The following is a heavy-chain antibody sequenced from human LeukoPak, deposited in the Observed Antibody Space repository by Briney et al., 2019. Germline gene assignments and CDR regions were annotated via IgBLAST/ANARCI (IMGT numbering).Heavy chain of an antibody. Sequence: ASVKVSCKISGYTLTELSMHWVRQAPGKGLEWMGGFDPEDGETIYAQKFQGRVTMTEDTSTDTAYMELSSLRSEDTAVYYCATGGGSGSGSYFPPDAFDIWGQGTMVTVSS. J-gene: IGHJ3*02. D-gene: IGHD1-26*01. CDR1: GYTLTELS. CDR2: FDPEDGET. CDR3: ATGGGSGSGSYFPPDAFDI. V-gene: IGHV1-24*01.